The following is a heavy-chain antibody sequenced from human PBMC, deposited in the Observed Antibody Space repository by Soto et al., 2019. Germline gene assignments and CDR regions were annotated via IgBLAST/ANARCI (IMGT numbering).Heavy chain of an antibody. CDR1: GGSIISYY. D-gene: IGHD3-10*02. V-gene: IGHV4-59*01. J-gene: IGHJ5*02. CDR2: IYYSGST. CDR3: ARLGSGSSNWFDP. Sequence: SETLSLTCTVSGGSIISYYCICVRQPPGKGLEWIVYIYYSGSTNYNPSLKSRVTISVDTSKNQFSLKLSSVTAADTAVYYCARLGSGSSNWFDPWGQGTLVTVSS.